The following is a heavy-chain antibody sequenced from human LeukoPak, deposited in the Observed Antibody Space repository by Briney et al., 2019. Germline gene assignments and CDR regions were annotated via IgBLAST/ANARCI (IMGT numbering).Heavy chain of an antibody. D-gene: IGHD6-13*01. CDR2: IYTSEST. J-gene: IGHJ6*02. CDR3: ARDVGIAAAGAGDYYYYYGMDV. Sequence: SETLSLTCTVSGGSISSYYWSWIRQPAGKGLEWIGRIYTSESTNYNPSLKSRVTMSVDTSKNQFSLKLSSVTAADTAVYYCARDVGIAAAGAGDYYYYYGMDVWGQGTTVTVSS. V-gene: IGHV4-4*07. CDR1: GGSISSYY.